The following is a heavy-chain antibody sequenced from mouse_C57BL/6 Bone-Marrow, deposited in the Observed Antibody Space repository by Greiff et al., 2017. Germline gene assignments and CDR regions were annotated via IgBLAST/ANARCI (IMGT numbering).Heavy chain of an antibody. D-gene: IGHD3-2*02. Sequence: VQLKQSGPELVKPGASVKISCKASGYSFTDYNMNWVKQSNGKSLEWIGVINPNYGTTSYNQKFKGKATLTVNQSSSTAYMQLHSLTSEDSAVYYCARSAQALFLYAMDYWGQGTSVTVSS. V-gene: IGHV1-39*01. CDR3: ARSAQALFLYAMDY. CDR1: GYSFTDYN. J-gene: IGHJ4*01. CDR2: INPNYGTT.